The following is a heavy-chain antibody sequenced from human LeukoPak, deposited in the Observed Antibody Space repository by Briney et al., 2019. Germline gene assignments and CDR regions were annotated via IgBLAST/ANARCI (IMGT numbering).Heavy chain of an antibody. CDR2: IIPILGVA. CDR3: ARVSHDTSPHWFDP. Sequence: SVKVSCKASGGTFSSYAFSWVRQAPGQGLEWMGRIIPILGVANYAQKFQGRVTITADISTSTAYMELNSLGSEDTAVYYCARVSHDTSPHWFDPRGQGTLVTVSS. J-gene: IGHJ5*02. V-gene: IGHV1-69*04. CDR1: GGTFSSYA.